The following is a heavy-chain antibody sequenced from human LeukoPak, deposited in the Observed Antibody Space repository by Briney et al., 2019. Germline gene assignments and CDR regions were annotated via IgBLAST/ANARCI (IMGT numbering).Heavy chain of an antibody. V-gene: IGHV3-23*01. CDR1: GFTFSSYG. Sequence: GGSLRLSCAASGFTFSSYGMSWVRQAPGKGLEWVSGISGSGGSTYYADSVKGRITISRDNSKNTLYLQMNSLRAEDTAVYYCAKDLNVWGTLSSLNEYWGQGTLVTVSS. CDR3: AKDLNVWGTLSSLNEY. J-gene: IGHJ4*02. D-gene: IGHD3-16*01. CDR2: ISGSGGST.